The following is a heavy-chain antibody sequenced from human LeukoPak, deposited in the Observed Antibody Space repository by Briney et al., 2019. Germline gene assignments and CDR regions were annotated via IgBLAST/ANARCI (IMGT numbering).Heavy chain of an antibody. J-gene: IGHJ4*02. CDR1: GFTFSSYE. V-gene: IGHV3-23*01. CDR2: ISSRAGGQ. D-gene: IGHD3-16*01. Sequence: GGSLRLSCAASGFTFSSYEMNWVRQAPGKGLELLSVISSRAGGQIDHYAESVKGRFTISRDTSKNILYLQMHSLRAEDTALYYCAKDAIYYDGSSHIYYFDSWGQGTQVAVSS. CDR3: AKDAIYYDGSSHIYYFDS.